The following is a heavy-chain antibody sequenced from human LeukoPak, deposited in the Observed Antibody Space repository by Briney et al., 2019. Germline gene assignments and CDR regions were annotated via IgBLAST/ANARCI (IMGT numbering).Heavy chain of an antibody. J-gene: IGHJ6*03. CDR1: GGSISSYY. V-gene: IGHV4-59*01. Sequence: SETLSLTCTVSGGSISSYYWSWIRQPPGKGLEWIGYISNSGSTKYNPSLKSRVTISVDTSKNQFSLKLSSVTAADTAVYYCARAPSGYGDHGVRCYYYLDVWGKGTTVTVSS. D-gene: IGHD4-17*01. CDR3: ARAPSGYGDHGVRCYYYLDV. CDR2: ISNSGST.